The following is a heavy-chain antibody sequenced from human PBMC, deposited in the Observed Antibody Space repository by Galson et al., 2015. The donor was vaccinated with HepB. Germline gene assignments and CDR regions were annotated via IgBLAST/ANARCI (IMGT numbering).Heavy chain of an antibody. Sequence: SLRLSCAASGLTFSSYSMNWVRQAPGKGLEWVAVISYDGSNKYYADSVKGRFTISRDNSKNTLYLQMNSLRAEDTAVYYCAKDRGGRYSYGFDYWGQGTLVTVSS. CDR3: AKDRGGRYSYGFDY. J-gene: IGHJ4*02. D-gene: IGHD5-18*01. CDR2: ISYDGSNK. CDR1: GLTFSSYS. V-gene: IGHV3-30*18.